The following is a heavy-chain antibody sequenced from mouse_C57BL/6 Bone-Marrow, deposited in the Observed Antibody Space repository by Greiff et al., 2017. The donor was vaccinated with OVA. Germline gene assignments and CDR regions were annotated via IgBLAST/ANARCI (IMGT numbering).Heavy chain of an antibody. Sequence: VQLQPSGPELVKPGASVKISCKASGYTFTDYYMNWVKQSHGKSLEWIGDINPNNGGTSYNQKFKGKATLTVDKASSTAYMELRSLTSEDSAVYYCARRGYYYGSSYWYFDVWGTGTTVTVSS. CDR3: ARRGYYYGSSYWYFDV. V-gene: IGHV1-26*01. CDR2: INPNNGGT. J-gene: IGHJ1*03. D-gene: IGHD1-1*01. CDR1: GYTFTDYY.